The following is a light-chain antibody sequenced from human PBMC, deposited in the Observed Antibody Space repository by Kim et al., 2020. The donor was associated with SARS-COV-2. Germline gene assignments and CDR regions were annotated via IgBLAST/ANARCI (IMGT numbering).Light chain of an antibody. CDR1: SSNIGTNA. J-gene: IGLJ3*02. Sequence: QSVLTQPPSASGTPGQRVEISCSGSSSNIGTNAVNWYQLFPGTAPKLLIYDNDRRPSGVPDRISGSRSGTSASLALSGLLSEDEADDYCGTWDDSLDAWVFGGGTQLTVL. CDR3: GTWDDSLDAWV. V-gene: IGLV1-44*01. CDR2: DND.